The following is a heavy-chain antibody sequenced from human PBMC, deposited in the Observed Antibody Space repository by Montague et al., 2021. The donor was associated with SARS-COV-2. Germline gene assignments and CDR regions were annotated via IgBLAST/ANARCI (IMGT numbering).Heavy chain of an antibody. CDR2: ISGSGGST. CDR1: GFTFSSYA. J-gene: IGHJ6*02. CDR3: AKDWGIVAHTTRDYYYYYGMDV. D-gene: IGHD3-16*01. Sequence: SLRLSCAASGFTFSSYAMSWVRQAPGKGLEWVSAISGSGGSTYYADSVKGRFTISRDNSKNTLYLQMSSLRAEDTAVYYCAKDWGIVAHTTRDYYYYYGMDVWGQGTTVTVSS. V-gene: IGHV3-23*01.